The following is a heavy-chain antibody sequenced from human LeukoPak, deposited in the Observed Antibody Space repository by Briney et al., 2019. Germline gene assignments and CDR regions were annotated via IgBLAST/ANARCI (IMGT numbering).Heavy chain of an antibody. CDR2: IYSGGST. J-gene: IGHJ3*02. CDR3: ARAYATWLYEVNGAFDI. D-gene: IGHD2-8*01. CDR1: GFTVSSNY. Sequence: GGSLRLSCAASGFTVSSNYMSWVRQAPGKGLEWVSVIYSGGSTYYADSVKGRFTISRDNSKNTLYLQMNSLRAEDTAVYYCARAYATWLYEVNGAFDIWGQGTMVTVSS. V-gene: IGHV3-66*02.